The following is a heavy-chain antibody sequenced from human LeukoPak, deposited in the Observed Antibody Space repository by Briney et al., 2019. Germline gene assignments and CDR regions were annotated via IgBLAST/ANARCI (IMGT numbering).Heavy chain of an antibody. D-gene: IGHD5-18*01. V-gene: IGHV3-15*01. J-gene: IGHJ4*02. CDR1: GFTFSNAW. Sequence: GGSLRLSCAASGFTFSNAWMRWVGQAPGKGREGGGRIKSKTDGGTTDYAAPVKGRFTISRDDSNNTLYLQMNSLKTDDTAVYYCTTGYSYGYVSDYWGQGTLVTVSS. CDR2: IKSKTDGGTT. CDR3: TTGYSYGYVSDY.